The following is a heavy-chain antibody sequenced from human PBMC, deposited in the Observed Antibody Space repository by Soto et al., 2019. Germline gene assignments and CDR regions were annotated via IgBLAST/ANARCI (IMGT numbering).Heavy chain of an antibody. D-gene: IGHD4-17*01. Sequence: GASVKVSCKASGYTFTSYAIDWVRQAPGQRLEWMGWINAGNGNTNYAQKLQGRVTMTTDTSASTAYMELSSLRSEDTAVYYCARDIDGDYVKTYYYYYYGMDVWGQGTTVTVSS. CDR2: INAGNGNT. CDR1: GYTFTSYA. CDR3: ARDIDGDYVKTYYYYYYGMDV. V-gene: IGHV1-3*01. J-gene: IGHJ6*02.